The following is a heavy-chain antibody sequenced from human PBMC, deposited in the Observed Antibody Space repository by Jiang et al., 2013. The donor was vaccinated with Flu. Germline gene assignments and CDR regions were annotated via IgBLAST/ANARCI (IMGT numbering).Heavy chain of an antibody. Sequence: VQLLESGGGLVQPGGSLRLSCAASGFTFSSYSMNWVRQAPGKGLEWVSYISSSSSTIYYADSVKGRFTISRDNAKNSLYLQMNSLRAEDTAVYYCARDQFYGGNPHFDYWGQGTLVTVSS. CDR1: GFTFSSYS. J-gene: IGHJ4*02. V-gene: IGHV3-48*01. D-gene: IGHD4-23*01. CDR3: ARDQFYGGNPHFDY. CDR2: ISSSSSTI.